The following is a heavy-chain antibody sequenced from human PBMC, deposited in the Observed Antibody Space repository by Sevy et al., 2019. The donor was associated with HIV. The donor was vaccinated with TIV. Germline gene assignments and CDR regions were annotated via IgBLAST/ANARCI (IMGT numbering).Heavy chain of an antibody. CDR3: AKGSSGYSYGNGLDY. V-gene: IGHV3-33*06. D-gene: IGHD5-18*01. CDR1: GFTFSSYG. J-gene: IGHJ4*02. CDR2: IWYDGSNK. Sequence: GGSLRLSCAASGFTFSSYGMHWVRQAPGKGLEWVAVIWYDGSNKYYADSVKGRFTISRDNSKNTLYLQMNSLRAEDTAVYYCAKGSSGYSYGNGLDYWGQGTLVTVSS.